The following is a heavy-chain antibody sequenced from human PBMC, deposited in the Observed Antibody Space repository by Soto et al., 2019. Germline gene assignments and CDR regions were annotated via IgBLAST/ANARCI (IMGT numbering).Heavy chain of an antibody. J-gene: IGHJ4*02. Sequence: PGGSLTLSCAASGFTFSDYYMSWIRQAPGKGLEWVSYINSRSSSTNYADSVKGRFTISRHNAKNLLYLQMSSLTVEDTAVYYCVKGRNWASGSDYRGQGPRVTVSS. V-gene: IGHV3-11*05. CDR2: INSRSSST. CDR3: VKGRNWASGSDY. D-gene: IGHD7-27*01. CDR1: GFTFSDYY.